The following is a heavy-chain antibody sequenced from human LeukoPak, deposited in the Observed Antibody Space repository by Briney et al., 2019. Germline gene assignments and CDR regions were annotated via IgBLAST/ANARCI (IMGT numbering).Heavy chain of an antibody. J-gene: IGHJ4*02. D-gene: IGHD1-26*01. CDR1: GFTFSSYA. V-gene: IGHV3-30*04. CDR2: ISYDGSNK. CDR3: ARLHSWDSHFDY. Sequence: GRSLRLSCAASGFTFSSYAMHWVRQAPGKGLEWVAVISYDGSNKYYADSVKGRFTISRDNSKNTLYLQMNSLRAEDTAVYYCARLHSWDSHFDYWGQGTLVTVSS.